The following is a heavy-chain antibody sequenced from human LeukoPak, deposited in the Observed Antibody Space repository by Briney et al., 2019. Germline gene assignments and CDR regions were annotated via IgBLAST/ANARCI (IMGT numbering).Heavy chain of an antibody. V-gene: IGHV1-69*04. J-gene: IGHJ4*02. Sequence: ASVKVSCKASGYTFTSYDINWVRQAPGQGLEWMGRIIPILGIANYAQKFQGRVTITADKSTSTAYMELSSLRSEDTAVYYCARDQNGIVDYWGQGTLVTVSS. CDR1: GYTFTSYD. D-gene: IGHD3-16*02. CDR3: ARDQNGIVDY. CDR2: IIPILGIA.